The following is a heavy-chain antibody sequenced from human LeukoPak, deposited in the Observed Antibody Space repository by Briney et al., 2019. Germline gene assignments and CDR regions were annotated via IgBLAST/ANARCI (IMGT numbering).Heavy chain of an antibody. CDR1: GFSFSNYW. CDR3: ASGGYSFGY. Sequence: PGGSLRLSCAASGFSFSNYWMNWVRQAPGKGLEWVANIKQDGSEKYYVDSVKGRFTISRDNVKNSLYLQMNSLRAEDTAVYYCASGGYSFGYWGQGTLVTVSS. V-gene: IGHV3-7*03. J-gene: IGHJ4*02. CDR2: IKQDGSEK. D-gene: IGHD5-18*01.